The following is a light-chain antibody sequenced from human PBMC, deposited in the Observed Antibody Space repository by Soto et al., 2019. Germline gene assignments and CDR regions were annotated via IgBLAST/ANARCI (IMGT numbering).Light chain of an antibody. J-gene: IGKJ2*01. CDR2: KAS. CDR1: QSISAW. CDR3: QRYNTYPYT. V-gene: IGKV1-5*03. Sequence: DIQMTQTPSTLSASVEDRVTITCRASQSISAWLAWYQQKPGKAPKLLIYKASSLETGVPSRFSGSGSGTEFPLTINSLQPDDFATYYCQRYNTYPYTFGQGTKLEIK.